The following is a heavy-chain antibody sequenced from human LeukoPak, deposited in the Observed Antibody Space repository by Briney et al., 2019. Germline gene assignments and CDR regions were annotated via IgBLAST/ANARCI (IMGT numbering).Heavy chain of an antibody. D-gene: IGHD3-16*01. J-gene: IGHJ4*02. CDR3: AKGGSPVPFDY. CDR2: ISYDGTNK. Sequence: GGSLRLSCEASGFTFSTYGMHWVRQAPGKGLEWMAVISYDGTNKYYADSVKGRFTISRDNSKNTMYLQMNSLSPEDTAVYYCAKGGSPVPFDYWGQGTLVTVSS. V-gene: IGHV3-30*18. CDR1: GFTFSTYG.